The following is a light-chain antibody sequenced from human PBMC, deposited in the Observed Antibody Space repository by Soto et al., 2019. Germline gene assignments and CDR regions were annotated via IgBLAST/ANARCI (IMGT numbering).Light chain of an antibody. J-gene: IGKJ4*01. CDR2: DAS. CDR3: QQRSNWPPLT. CDR1: QSVSSY. V-gene: IGKV3-11*01. Sequence: EIVLTQSPATLSLSPGERATLSCRASQSVSSYLAWYQQKPGQAPRLLIYDASNRATGIPARFSGSGSGTDFTLTNSSPEPGNFAVYYCQQRSNWPPLTFGGGTKVEIK.